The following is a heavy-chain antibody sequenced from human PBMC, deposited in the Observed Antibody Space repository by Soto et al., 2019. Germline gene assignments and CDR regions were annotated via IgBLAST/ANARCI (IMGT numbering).Heavy chain of an antibody. V-gene: IGHV3-73*01. J-gene: IGHJ3*02. CDR1: GFTVSGSA. CDR3: TSALGELSFPRAFDI. CDR2: IRSKTNSYAT. Sequence: EVQLVESGGGLVQPGGSLKLSCAASGFTVSGSAVHWVRQASGKGLEWVGRIRSKTNSYATAYAASVKGRFTISRDDSKNPAYVQMNSLKPEATALYYCTSALGELSFPRAFDIWGQGTMVTVSS. D-gene: IGHD3-16*02.